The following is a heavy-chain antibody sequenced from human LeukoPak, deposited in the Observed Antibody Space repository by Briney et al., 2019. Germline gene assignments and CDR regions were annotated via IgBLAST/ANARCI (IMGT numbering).Heavy chain of an antibody. CDR1: GGSISSGGYY. Sequence: PSETLSLTCTVSGGSISSGGYYWSWIRQHPGKGLEWIGYIYYSGSTYYNPSLKSRVTISVDTSKNQFSLKLSSVTAADTAVYYCATGNLGDYGRDAFDIWGQGTMVTFSS. CDR3: ATGNLGDYGRDAFDI. D-gene: IGHD4-17*01. CDR2: IYYSGST. J-gene: IGHJ3*02. V-gene: IGHV4-31*03.